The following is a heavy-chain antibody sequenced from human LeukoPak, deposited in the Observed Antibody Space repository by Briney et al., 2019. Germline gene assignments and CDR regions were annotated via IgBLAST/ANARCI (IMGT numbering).Heavy chain of an antibody. CDR2: IFYSGST. Sequence: SETLSLTCTVSGGSIRSYYWSWIRQPPGKGLEWMGYIFYSGSTDSNPSLKSRVTTSVDTSKNQFSLKLSSVTAADTAVYYCARTYCSGGSCHFDYWGQGTLVTVSS. V-gene: IGHV4-59*08. CDR3: ARTYCSGGSCHFDY. J-gene: IGHJ4*02. CDR1: GGSIRSYY. D-gene: IGHD2-15*01.